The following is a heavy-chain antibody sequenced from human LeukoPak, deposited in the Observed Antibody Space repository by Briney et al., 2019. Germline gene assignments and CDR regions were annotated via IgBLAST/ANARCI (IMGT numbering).Heavy chain of an antibody. D-gene: IGHD3-10*01. Sequence: GGSLRLSCAASGFTFSSYAMSWVRQAPGKGLEWVSAISGSGGSTYYADSVKGRFTISRDNSKNTLYLQMNSLRAEDTAVYYCARTMVQGVVITSYFDYWGQGTLVTVSS. CDR2: ISGSGGST. CDR1: GFTFSSYA. CDR3: ARTMVQGVVITSYFDY. J-gene: IGHJ4*02. V-gene: IGHV3-23*01.